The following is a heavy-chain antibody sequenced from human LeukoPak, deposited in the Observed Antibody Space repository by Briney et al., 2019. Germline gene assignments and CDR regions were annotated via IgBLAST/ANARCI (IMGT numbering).Heavy chain of an antibody. V-gene: IGHV4-39*01. Sequence: SETLSLTCTVSGGSISSSSYYWGWIRQPPGKGLEWIGSIYYSGSTYYNPSLKSRVTISVDTSKNQFSLNLSSVTAADTAVYYCARQEIGLRSFDPWGQGTLVTVSS. CDR1: GGSISSSSYY. CDR3: ARQEIGLRSFDP. J-gene: IGHJ5*02. D-gene: IGHD3/OR15-3a*01. CDR2: IYYSGST.